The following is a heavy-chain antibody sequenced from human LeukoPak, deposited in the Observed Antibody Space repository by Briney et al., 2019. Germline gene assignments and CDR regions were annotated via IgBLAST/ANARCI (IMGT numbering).Heavy chain of an antibody. CDR2: TYYRTKWYN. V-gene: IGHV6-1*01. J-gene: IGHJ4*02. Sequence: SQSLTLPCAISGFSVSSNSAAWVWLRQSQARGLESLGRTYYRTKWYNDYVLSMISRITINSNTSKNQLSLHLNSVTTEDTAVYYCAGDWLGFYFDYWGQGALVAVSS. D-gene: IGHD6-19*01. CDR3: AGDWLGFYFDY. CDR1: GFSVSSNSAA.